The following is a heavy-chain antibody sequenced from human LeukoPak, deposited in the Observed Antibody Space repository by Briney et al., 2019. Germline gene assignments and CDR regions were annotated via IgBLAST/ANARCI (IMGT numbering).Heavy chain of an antibody. Sequence: SETLSLTCTVSGGSISGTYRWSWIRQPAGRGLEWVGRIFASGSTNYNPSLMDRVTMSVDTSNNQFSLRLKSVTAADTAVYYCTRGTLDTTAGYEWGQGALVTVSS. CDR1: GGSISGTYR. J-gene: IGHJ4*02. CDR2: IFASGST. D-gene: IGHD1-1*01. CDR3: TRGTLDTTAGYE. V-gene: IGHV4-4*07.